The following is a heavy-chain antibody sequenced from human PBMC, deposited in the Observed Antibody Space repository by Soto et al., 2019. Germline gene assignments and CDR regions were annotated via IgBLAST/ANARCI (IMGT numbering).Heavy chain of an antibody. J-gene: IGHJ6*02. Sequence: GGSLRLSCAASGLTFSSYGMDWVRLAPGKGLEWVAVISYDGSNKYYADSVKGRFTISRDNSKNTLYLQMNSLRAEDTAVYYCAKTLYDFWSAILETPYYYGMDVWGQGTTVTVSS. D-gene: IGHD3-3*01. CDR3: AKTLYDFWSAILETPYYYGMDV. CDR2: ISYDGSNK. V-gene: IGHV3-30*18. CDR1: GLTFSSYG.